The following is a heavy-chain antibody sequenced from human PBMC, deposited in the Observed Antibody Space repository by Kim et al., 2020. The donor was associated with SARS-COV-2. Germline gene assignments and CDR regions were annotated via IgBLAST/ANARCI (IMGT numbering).Heavy chain of an antibody. CDR1: GFTFSSYA. CDR2: ISYDGSNK. D-gene: IGHD6-19*01. V-gene: IGHV3-30*04. Sequence: GGSLRLSCAASGFTFSSYAMHWVRQAPGKGLEWVAVISYDGSNKYYADSVKGRFTISRDNSKNTLYLQMNSLRAEDTAVYYCARKVAGTWGDKFDYWGQGTLVTVSS. J-gene: IGHJ4*02. CDR3: ARKVAGTWGDKFDY.